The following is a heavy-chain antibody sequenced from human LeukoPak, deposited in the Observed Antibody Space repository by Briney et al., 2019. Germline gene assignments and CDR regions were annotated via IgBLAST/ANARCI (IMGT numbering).Heavy chain of an antibody. CDR1: GYTFTGYY. J-gene: IGHJ3*02. CDR2: INPNSGDT. V-gene: IGHV1-2*02. CDR3: ARYLKDAFDI. Sequence: ASVKVSCKASGYTFTGYYMHWVRQAPGQGLEWTGWINPNSGDTNYAQKFHGRVTMTRDTSISTAYMELSRLRSDDTAVYYCARYLKDAFDIWGQGTMVTVSS.